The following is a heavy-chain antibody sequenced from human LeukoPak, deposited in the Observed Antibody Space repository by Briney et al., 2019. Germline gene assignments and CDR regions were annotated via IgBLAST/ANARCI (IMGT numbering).Heavy chain of an antibody. V-gene: IGHV3-21*01. CDR2: ITRSSSYI. CDR1: GFTFSSYS. J-gene: IGHJ4*02. Sequence: GGSLRLSCAASGFTFSSYSMNWVRQAPGKGLEWVSSITRSSSYIYYADSVKGRFTISRDNAKNSLYLQMNSLRAEDTAVYYCARKAECFDYWGQGTLVTVSS. CDR3: ARKAECFDY. D-gene: IGHD3-3*01.